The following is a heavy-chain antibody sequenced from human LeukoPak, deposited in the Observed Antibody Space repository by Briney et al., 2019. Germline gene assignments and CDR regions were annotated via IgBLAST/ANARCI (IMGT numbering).Heavy chain of an antibody. CDR3: ATTNYYGSGRGAFDI. V-gene: IGHV4-34*01. CDR1: GGSLNGHY. D-gene: IGHD3-10*01. J-gene: IGHJ3*02. CDR2: GSESGGT. Sequence: SETLSLTCAVYGGSLNGHYWSWIRQPPGKGLEWIGEGSESGGTKFNPSLKSRVTISAHTSKNQFSLKLSSVTAADTAVYYCATTNYYGSGRGAFDIWGQGTMVTVSS.